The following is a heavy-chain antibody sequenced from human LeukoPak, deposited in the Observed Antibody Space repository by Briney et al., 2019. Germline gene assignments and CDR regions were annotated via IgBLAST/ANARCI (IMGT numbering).Heavy chain of an antibody. D-gene: IGHD4-17*01. CDR3: AREVDDYGDYTGVDY. J-gene: IGHJ4*02. V-gene: IGHV1-18*01. CDR1: GYTFTSYG. CDR2: ISAYNGNT. Sequence: ASVKVSCKASGYTFTSYGIGWVRQAPGQGLEWMGWISAYNGNTNYAQKLQGRVTMTTDTSTSTAYMELRSLRSDDTAVYYCAREVDDYGDYTGVDYWGQGTLVTVSS.